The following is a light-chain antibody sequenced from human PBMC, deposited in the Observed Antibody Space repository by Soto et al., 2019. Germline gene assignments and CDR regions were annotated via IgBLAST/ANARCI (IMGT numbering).Light chain of an antibody. CDR2: GAS. CDR1: QSVSSK. V-gene: IGKV3-15*01. J-gene: IGKJ4*01. CDR3: QQYNNWPLT. Sequence: EIVMTQSPATLSVSPGERATLSCRASQSVSSKLAWYPQKPGQSPRLLIHGASTRATGIPARFGGSGSGTEFTLTISSLQSEDFAVYYCQQYNNWPLTFGGGTKVEI.